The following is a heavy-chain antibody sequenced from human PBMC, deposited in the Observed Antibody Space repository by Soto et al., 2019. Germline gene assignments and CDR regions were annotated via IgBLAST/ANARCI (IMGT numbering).Heavy chain of an antibody. J-gene: IGHJ4*02. CDR2: ISGSGGST. Sequence: GGSLRLSCAASGFTFSSYAMIWVGQAPGKGLEWVSAISGSGGSTYYADSVKGRFTISRDNSKNTLYLQMNSLRAEDTAVYYCAKTTTVVTGDYFDYWGQGTPVTVSS. CDR1: GFTFSSYA. V-gene: IGHV3-23*01. CDR3: AKTTTVVTGDYFDY. D-gene: IGHD4-17*01.